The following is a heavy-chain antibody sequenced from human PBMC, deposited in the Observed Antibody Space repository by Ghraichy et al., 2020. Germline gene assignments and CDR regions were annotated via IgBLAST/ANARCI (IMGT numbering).Heavy chain of an antibody. J-gene: IGHJ6*02. CDR1: GFTFSSYA. CDR3: AKDTNDILTGSMDV. D-gene: IGHD3-9*01. Sequence: GESLNISCAASGFTFSSYAMSWVRQAPGKGLEWVSAISGSGGSTYYADSVKGRFTISRDNSKNTLYLQMNSLRAEDTAVYYCAKDTNDILTGSMDVWGQGTTVTVSS. V-gene: IGHV3-23*01. CDR2: ISGSGGST.